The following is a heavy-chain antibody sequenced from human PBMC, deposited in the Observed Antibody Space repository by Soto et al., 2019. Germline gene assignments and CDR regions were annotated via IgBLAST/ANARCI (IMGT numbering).Heavy chain of an antibody. J-gene: IGHJ4*02. D-gene: IGHD4-17*01. CDR1: GGSISIGGYS. CDR3: ARGDMTTVTLDY. CDR2: IYHSGST. V-gene: IGHV4-30-2*01. Sequence: SETLSLTCAVSGGSISIGGYSWSWIRQPPGKGLEWIGYIYHSGSTYYNPSLKSRVTISVDRSKNQFSLKLSSVTAADTAVYYCARGDMTTVTLDYWGQGTLVTVSS.